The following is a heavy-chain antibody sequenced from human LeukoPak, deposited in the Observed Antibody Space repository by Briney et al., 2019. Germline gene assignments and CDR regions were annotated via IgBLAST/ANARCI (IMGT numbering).Heavy chain of an antibody. CDR1: GFTFSHYA. V-gene: IGHV3-23*01. J-gene: IGHJ4*02. CDR2: ISGNGDIT. Sequence: GGSLRLSCAASGFTFSHYAMSWVRQAPGKGLEWVSAISGNGDITYYTDSVKGRFTISRDNSKNTLYLQMNSLRAEDTAVYYCAKVTGGDMITYGGLDYWGQGTLVTVSS. D-gene: IGHD3-16*01. CDR3: AKVTGGDMITYGGLDY.